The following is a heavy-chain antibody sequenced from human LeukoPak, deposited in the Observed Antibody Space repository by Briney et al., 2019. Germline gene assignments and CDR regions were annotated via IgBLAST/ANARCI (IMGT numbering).Heavy chain of an antibody. J-gene: IGHJ4*02. CDR3: ARVAYGSGSYYDDY. Sequence: SETLSLTCTVSGGSICSYYWSWIRQPPGKGLEWIGYIYYSGSTNYNPSLKSRVTISVDTSKNQFSLKLSSVTAADTAVYYCARVAYGSGSYYDDYWGQGTLVTVSS. CDR1: GGSICSYY. V-gene: IGHV4-59*08. D-gene: IGHD3-10*01. CDR2: IYYSGST.